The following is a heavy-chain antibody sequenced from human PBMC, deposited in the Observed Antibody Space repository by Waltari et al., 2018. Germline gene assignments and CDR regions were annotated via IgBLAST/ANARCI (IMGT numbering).Heavy chain of an antibody. V-gene: IGHV1-18*01. CDR2: ISSYNGNT. Sequence: QVQLVQSGAEVKKPGASVKVSCKASGYTFTSYGISWVRQAPGQGLEWMGWISSYNGNTNYAHKLQGSATMTTDTSTSTAYMELRSLRSDDTAVYYCARDRVRPKQQLAFDYWGQGTLVTVSS. CDR1: GYTFTSYG. CDR3: ARDRVRPKQQLAFDY. D-gene: IGHD6-13*01. J-gene: IGHJ4*02.